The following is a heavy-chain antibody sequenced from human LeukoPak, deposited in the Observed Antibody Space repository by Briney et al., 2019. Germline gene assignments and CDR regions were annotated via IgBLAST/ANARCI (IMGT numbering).Heavy chain of an antibody. J-gene: IGHJ4*02. Sequence: PGGSLRLSCAASGFTFSNAWMSWVRQAPGKGLEWVGRIKSETDGGTTDYAAPVKGRFTISRDDSKNTLYLQMNSLKTEDTAVYYCTTSTYGDYDVDYWGQGTLVTVSS. CDR2: IKSETDGGTT. V-gene: IGHV3-15*01. CDR1: GFTFSNAW. D-gene: IGHD4-17*01. CDR3: TTSTYGDYDVDY.